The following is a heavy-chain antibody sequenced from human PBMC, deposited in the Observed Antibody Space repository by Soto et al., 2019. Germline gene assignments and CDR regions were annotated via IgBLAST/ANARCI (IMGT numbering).Heavy chain of an antibody. Sequence: QVQLVQSGAEERKPGASVKLSCRASGYTFISYAIHWVRQAPGQRLEWMGWVNPATGHTEYSQKFQGRVTITRDTSAKTGYMELSSLRSEDTAVYYFAREGWLLDDWGQGTLVTVSS. D-gene: IGHD2-15*01. V-gene: IGHV1-3*05. J-gene: IGHJ4*02. CDR1: GYTFISYA. CDR3: AREGWLLDD. CDR2: VNPATGHT.